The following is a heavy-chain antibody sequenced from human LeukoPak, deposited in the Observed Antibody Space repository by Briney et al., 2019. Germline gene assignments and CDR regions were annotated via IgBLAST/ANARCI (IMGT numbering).Heavy chain of an antibody. CDR2: IYPGDSDT. CDR3: ASLRLYSDSFDI. J-gene: IGHJ3*02. CDR1: GYSFTSYW. D-gene: IGHD2-15*01. V-gene: IGHV5-51*01. Sequence: GESLKISCKGSGYSFTSYWIGWVRQMPGKGLEWMGTIYPGDSDTRYSPSFQGRVTISADKSISTACVQWSSLKASDTAMYYCASLRLYSDSFDIWGQGTMVTISP.